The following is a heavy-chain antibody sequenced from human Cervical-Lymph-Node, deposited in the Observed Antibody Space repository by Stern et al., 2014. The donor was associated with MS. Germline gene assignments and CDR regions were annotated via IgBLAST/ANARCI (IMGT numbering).Heavy chain of an antibody. CDR1: GGTFSRNA. CDR2: IIPILGPA. J-gene: IGHJ4*02. D-gene: IGHD3-22*01. V-gene: IGHV1-69*01. CDR3: ARDSSGFPYHFDF. Sequence: VQLVESGAEVKMTGSSVKVSCKASGGTFSRNAINWVRQAPGQGLEWMGGIIPILGPAKYAHKFQGRVTITADDSTSTAYMELASLTSEDTAVYYCARDSSGFPYHFDFWGQGTLVTVSS.